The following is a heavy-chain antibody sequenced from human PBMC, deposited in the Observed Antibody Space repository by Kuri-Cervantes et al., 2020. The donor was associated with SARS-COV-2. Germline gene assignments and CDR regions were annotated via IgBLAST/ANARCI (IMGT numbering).Heavy chain of an antibody. CDR2: IYHTGST. V-gene: IGHV4-39*01. CDR1: GASISRSTYY. D-gene: IGHD3-3*01. CDR3: ARLEV. J-gene: IGHJ4*02. Sequence: SETLSLTCTVSGASISRSTYYWGWIRQPPGKRLEWIGSIYHTGSTFYNPSLKSRVTISVGTSKNQYSLKLTSVTAADTAVYYCARLEVWGPGTLVTVSS.